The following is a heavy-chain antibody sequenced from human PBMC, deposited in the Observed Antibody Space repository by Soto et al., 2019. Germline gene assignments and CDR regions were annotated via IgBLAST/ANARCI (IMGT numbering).Heavy chain of an antibody. CDR1: GGSFSGYY. CDR3: ARGYYYGSGSYYND. CDR2: INHSGST. J-gene: IGHJ4*02. Sequence: QVQLQQCGAGLLKPSETLSLTCAVYGGSFSGYYWSWIRQPPGKGLEWIGEINHSGSTNYNPSLKSRVTISVDTSKNQFSLKLSSVTAADTAVYYCARGYYYGSGSYYNDWGQGTLVTVSS. D-gene: IGHD3-10*01. V-gene: IGHV4-34*01.